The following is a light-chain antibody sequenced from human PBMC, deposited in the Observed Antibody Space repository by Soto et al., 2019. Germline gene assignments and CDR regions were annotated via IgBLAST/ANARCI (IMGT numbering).Light chain of an antibody. Sequence: DIQMTQSPSSLSASVGDRVTITCRASQGISNYLAWYQQKPGKVPKLLIYAASTLQSGVPSRFSGSGSGTDFTLTISRLQPEDCATYWCLQTTSFPWTFGQGTKVDIK. CDR3: LQTTSFPWT. V-gene: IGKV1-27*01. CDR2: AAS. CDR1: QGISNY. J-gene: IGKJ1*01.